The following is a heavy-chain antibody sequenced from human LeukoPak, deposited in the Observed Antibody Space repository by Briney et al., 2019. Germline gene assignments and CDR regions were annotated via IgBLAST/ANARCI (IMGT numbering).Heavy chain of an antibody. CDR3: AKGSGAARYCSSTSCYKAYYYYMDA. J-gene: IGHJ6*03. CDR2: ISGSGGST. CDR1: GFTFSSYA. D-gene: IGHD2-2*02. V-gene: IGHV3-23*01. Sequence: PGGSLRLSCAASGFTFSSYAMSWVRQAPGKGLEWVSAISGSGGSTYYADSVKGRFTISRDNSKNTLYLQMNSLRAEDTAVYYCAKGSGAARYCSSTSCYKAYYYYMDAWGKGTTVTVSS.